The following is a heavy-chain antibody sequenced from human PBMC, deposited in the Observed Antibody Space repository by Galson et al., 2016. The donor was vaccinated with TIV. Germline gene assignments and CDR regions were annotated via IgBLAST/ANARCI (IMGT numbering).Heavy chain of an antibody. CDR2: FDPEQHKK. CDR3: ASGAWFPGLSLDN. Sequence: SVKVSCKVSGDSLSDLSMHWVRQAPGKGLEWMAGFDPEQHKKIYAQTLEGRVTLTDDTSTDTAFLEIISLSFEDTAVYYCASGAWFPGLSLDNWGQGTLVIVSS. D-gene: IGHD2/OR15-2a*01. V-gene: IGHV1-24*01. CDR1: GDSLSDLS. J-gene: IGHJ4*02.